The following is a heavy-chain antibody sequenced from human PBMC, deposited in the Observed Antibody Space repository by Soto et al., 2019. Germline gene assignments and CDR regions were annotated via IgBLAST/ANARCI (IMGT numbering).Heavy chain of an antibody. CDR2: IYYSGST. J-gene: IGHJ5*02. Sequence: PSGTLSLTCTVSGGSISGHYWSWIRQASGKGLEWIGYIYYSGSTNYNPSLESRVTISVDTSKNQFSLKLSSVTAADTAVYYRARDVGSSRVNCFDPWGQGTLVPVSS. CDR3: ARDVGSSRVNCFDP. D-gene: IGHD6-6*01. CDR1: GGSISGHY. V-gene: IGHV4-59*11.